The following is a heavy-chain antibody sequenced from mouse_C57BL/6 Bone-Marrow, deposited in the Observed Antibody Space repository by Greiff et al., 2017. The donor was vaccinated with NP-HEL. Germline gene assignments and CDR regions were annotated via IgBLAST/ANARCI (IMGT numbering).Heavy chain of an antibody. CDR3: ARGSHYDSGYGYFDV. Sequence: EVQLQQSGPELVKPGASVKIPCKASGYTFTDYNMDWVKQSHGKSLEWIGDINPNNGGTIYNQKFKGKATLTVDKSSSTAYMEVRSLTYEETAVYYCARGSHYDSGYGYFDVWGTGTTVTVSS. CDR2: INPNNGGT. J-gene: IGHJ1*03. D-gene: IGHD1-1*01. CDR1: GYTFTDYN. V-gene: IGHV1-18*01.